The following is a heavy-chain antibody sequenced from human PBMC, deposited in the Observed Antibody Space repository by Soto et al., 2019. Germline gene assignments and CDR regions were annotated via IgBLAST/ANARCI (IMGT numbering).Heavy chain of an antibody. CDR2: IKQDGSEK. D-gene: IGHD3-3*01. V-gene: IGHV3-7*01. CDR1: GFTFSSYW. CDR3: ATSDFWSGYYYMDV. J-gene: IGHJ6*03. Sequence: EVQLVESGGGLVQPGGSLRLSCAASGFTFSSYWMSWVRQAPGKGLEWVANIKQDGSEKYYVDSVKGRVTISRDNAKNSLYLQMNSLRAEDTAVYYCATSDFWSGYYYMDVWGKGTTVTVSS.